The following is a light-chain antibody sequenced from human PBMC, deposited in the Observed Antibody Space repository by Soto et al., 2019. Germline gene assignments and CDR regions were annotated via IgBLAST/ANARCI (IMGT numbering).Light chain of an antibody. CDR1: RGISSY. CDR3: QQLNSYPQT. Sequence: SQLSRSPSSLSASIGDRGTITCQASRGISSYLAWYQQKPGKAPKLLVYSASTLQSGVPSRFSGSGSGPDFTLTISSLQPEDSATYFCQQLNSYPQTFGQVTRLEIK. CDR2: SAS. V-gene: IGKV1-9*01. J-gene: IGKJ5*01.